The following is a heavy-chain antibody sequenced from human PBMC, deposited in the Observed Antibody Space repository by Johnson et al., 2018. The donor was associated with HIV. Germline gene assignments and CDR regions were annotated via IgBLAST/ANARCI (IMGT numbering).Heavy chain of an antibody. CDR1: GFSIDDFA. J-gene: IGHJ3*02. CDR2: ISWKSINI. V-gene: IGHV3-9*01. CDR3: AKDRLFGFRNDAFDI. Sequence: VQLVESGGGLVQPGTSLRLSCAASGFSIDDFAMHWVRQAPGKGLEWVSGISWKSINIVYADSVKGRFTISRDNSKNTLFLQMNSLRAEDTAVYYCAKDRLFGFRNDAFDIWGQGTMVTVSS. D-gene: IGHD3-16*01.